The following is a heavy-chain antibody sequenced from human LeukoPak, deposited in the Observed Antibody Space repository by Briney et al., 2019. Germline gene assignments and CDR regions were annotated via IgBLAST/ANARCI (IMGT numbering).Heavy chain of an antibody. J-gene: IGHJ4*02. CDR3: ARDRAALDY. V-gene: IGHV3-48*04. CDR1: GFTFSTYS. CDR2: ISSGSGTT. Sequence: GGSLRLSCEASGFTFSTYSMNWVRQAPGKGLEWVSHISSGSGTTFYADSVKGRFTISRDNTKNSLYLQMNSLRAEDTAVYYCARDRAALDYWGQGTLVTVSS. D-gene: IGHD3-10*01.